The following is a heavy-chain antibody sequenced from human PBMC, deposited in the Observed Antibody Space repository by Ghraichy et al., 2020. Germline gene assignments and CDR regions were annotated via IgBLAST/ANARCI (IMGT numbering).Heavy chain of an antibody. CDR2: ISYDGRNK. CDR1: GFTFSSYA. CDR3: ASAVDTAMPKVYYYYGMDV. Sequence: GGSLRLSCAASGFTFSSYAMHWVRQAPGKGLEWVAVISYDGRNKYYADSVKGRFTISRDNSESTVYLQMNSLRADDTAVYYCASAVDTAMPKVYYYYGMDVWGQGTTVTVSS. V-gene: IGHV3-30*04. J-gene: IGHJ6*02. D-gene: IGHD5-18*01.